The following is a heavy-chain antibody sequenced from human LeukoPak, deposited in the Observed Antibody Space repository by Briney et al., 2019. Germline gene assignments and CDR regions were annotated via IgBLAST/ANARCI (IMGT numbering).Heavy chain of an antibody. V-gene: IGHV1-46*01. CDR2: INPSGGST. Sequence: ASVKASCKASGYTFTSYYMHWVRQAPGQGLEWMGIINPSGGSTSYAQKFQGRVTMTRDTSTSTVYMELSSLRSEDTAVYYCARDFHRVGYSDLKGVYYYYGMDVWGQGTTVTVSS. CDR3: ARDFHRVGYSDLKGVYYYYGMDV. J-gene: IGHJ6*02. D-gene: IGHD6-13*01. CDR1: GYTFTSYY.